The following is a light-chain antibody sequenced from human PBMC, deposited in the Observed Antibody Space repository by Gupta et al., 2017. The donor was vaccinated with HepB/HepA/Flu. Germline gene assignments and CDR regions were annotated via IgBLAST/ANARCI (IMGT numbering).Light chain of an antibody. J-gene: IGKJ2*04. CDR1: QSISSY. CDR2: AAS. Sequence: DIQMTQSPSSLSASVGDRVTITCRASQSISSYLNWYQQKPGKAPKLLIYAASSWQSGVTSRFSGSGSGKDFTLTISSRQQEDFATYYCHQSYSNLMCSFGQGTKMEIK. CDR3: HQSYSNLMCS. V-gene: IGKV1-39*01.